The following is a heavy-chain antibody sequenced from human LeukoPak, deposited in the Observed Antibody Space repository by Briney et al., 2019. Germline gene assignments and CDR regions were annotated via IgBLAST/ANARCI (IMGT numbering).Heavy chain of an antibody. CDR3: ARHTTSGWYQVVY. CDR2: ISYSGSTN. V-gene: IGHV4-59*01. CDR1: GGSISNYF. D-gene: IGHD6-19*01. J-gene: IGHJ4*02. Sequence: SEALSLTCTISGGSISNYFWSWIRQPPGKGLEWIGYISYSGSTNNHNPSLKSRVTISVDTSKNQSSLKLSSVTAADTAVYYCARHTTSGWYQVVYWGQGTLVTVSS.